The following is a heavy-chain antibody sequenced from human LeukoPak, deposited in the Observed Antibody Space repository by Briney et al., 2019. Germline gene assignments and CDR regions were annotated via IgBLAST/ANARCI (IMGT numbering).Heavy chain of an antibody. CDR2: ISYDESNT. CDR1: GFTFSSYA. V-gene: IGHV3-30*04. D-gene: IGHD4-17*01. CDR3: ARDGDGDYVFSYYFDY. J-gene: IGHJ4*02. Sequence: GGSLRLSCAASGFTFSSYAMHWVRQAPGKGLEWVALISYDESNTFYADSVKGRFTISRDNSKNTLYLQMNSLRVEDTAVYYCARDGDGDYVFSYYFDYWGQGALVTVSS.